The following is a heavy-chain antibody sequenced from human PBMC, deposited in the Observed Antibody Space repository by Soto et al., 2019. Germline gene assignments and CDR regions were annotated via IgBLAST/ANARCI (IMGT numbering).Heavy chain of an antibody. CDR2: IYYAGST. D-gene: IGHD3-22*01. CDR3: ARYAYYYDSSGFNAFDI. CDR1: GGSISSGGYY. V-gene: IGHV4-31*03. J-gene: IGHJ3*02. Sequence: QVQLQESGPGLVKPSQTLSLTCTVSGGSISSGGYYWSWIRQHPGKRLEWLGYIYYAGSTYYNPPLKSRVTISVDTSKNQFSLKLSSVTAADTAVYYCARYAYYYDSSGFNAFDIWGQGTMVTVSS.